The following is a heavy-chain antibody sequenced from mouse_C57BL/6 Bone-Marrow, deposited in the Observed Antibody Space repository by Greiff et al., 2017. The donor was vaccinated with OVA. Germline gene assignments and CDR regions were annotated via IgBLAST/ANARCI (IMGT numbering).Heavy chain of an antibody. CDR1: GYTFTSYW. V-gene: IGHV1-52*01. D-gene: IGHD2-5*01. CDR3: ARSNYSNFYAMDY. Sequence: QVQLQQSGAELVRPGSSVKLSCKASGYTFTSYWMHWVKQRPIQGLEWIGNIDPSDSETHYNQKFKDKATLTVDKSSSTAYMQLSSLTSEDSAVYYCARSNYSNFYAMDYWGQGTSVTVSS. CDR2: IDPSDSET. J-gene: IGHJ4*01.